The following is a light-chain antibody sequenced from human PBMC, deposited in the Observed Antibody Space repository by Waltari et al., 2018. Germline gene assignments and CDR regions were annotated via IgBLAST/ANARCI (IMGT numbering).Light chain of an antibody. Sequence: SSELTQPASVSVSLGQTAVITCPGDIPAKNNGRWFQQNPGQAPVLFIYKDIERPSGIPDRFSGSSSGTTLTLTISGAQVEDEAAYYCYSAADNHRVLFGGGTKLTVL. J-gene: IGLJ2*01. V-gene: IGLV3-27*01. CDR3: YSAADNHRVL. CDR2: KDI. CDR1: IPAKNN.